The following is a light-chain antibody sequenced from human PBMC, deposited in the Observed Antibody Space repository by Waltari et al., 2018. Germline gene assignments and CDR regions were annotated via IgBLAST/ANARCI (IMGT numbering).Light chain of an antibody. CDR2: DVS. J-gene: IGLJ2*01. Sequence: QSALTQPRSVSGSPGQSVTISCTGTSSDVGGYNYVSWYQQHPGKAPKLMIYDVSKRPSGVPDRFSGSKSGNPASLTIPGLQAEDEADYYGGSYAGSSPSLVFGGGPKLPFL. CDR1: SSDVGGYNY. CDR3: GSYAGSSPSLV. V-gene: IGLV2-11*01.